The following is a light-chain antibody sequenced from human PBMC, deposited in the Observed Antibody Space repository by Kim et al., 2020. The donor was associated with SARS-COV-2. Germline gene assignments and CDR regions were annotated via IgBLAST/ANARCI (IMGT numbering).Light chain of an antibody. CDR3: YSRDTNGNYVL. CDR1: SLRSYY. J-gene: IGLJ2*01. CDR2: GKD. Sequence: SSELTQDPTVSVALGQTVRITCQGDSLRSYYAAWYQQRPGQAPVLVIYGKDNRPSGIPDRFSCSSSGNTATLTITGARADDEADYYCYSRDTNGNYVLFG. V-gene: IGLV3-19*01.